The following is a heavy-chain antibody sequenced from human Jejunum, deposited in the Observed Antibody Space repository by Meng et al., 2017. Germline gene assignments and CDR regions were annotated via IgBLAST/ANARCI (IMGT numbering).Heavy chain of an antibody. Sequence: GGSLRLSCAASGFTFSSYEMNWVRQAPGKGLEWVSYISTSGTTIDYADSVKGRFTISRDNAQNSPFLQMNSLRAEDTAVYFCARDKGSGSSDEESGFDYWGQGTLVTVSS. J-gene: IGHJ4*02. V-gene: IGHV3-48*03. CDR2: ISTSGTTI. D-gene: IGHD6-19*01. CDR3: ARDKGSGSSDEESGFDY. CDR1: GFTFSSYE.